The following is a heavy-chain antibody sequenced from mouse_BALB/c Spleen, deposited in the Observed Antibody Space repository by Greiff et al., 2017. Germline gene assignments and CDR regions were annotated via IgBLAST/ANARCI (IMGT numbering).Heavy chain of an antibody. V-gene: IGHV6-6*02. CDR2: IRLKSNNYAT. Sequence: EVKLMESGGGLVQPGGSMKLSCVASGFTFSNYWMNWVRQSPEKGLEWVAEIRLKSNNYATHYAESVKGRFTISRDDSKSSVYLQMNNLRAEDTGIFYCTSQGAMDYWGQGTSVTVSS. CDR1: GFTFSNYW. CDR3: TSQGAMDY. J-gene: IGHJ4*01.